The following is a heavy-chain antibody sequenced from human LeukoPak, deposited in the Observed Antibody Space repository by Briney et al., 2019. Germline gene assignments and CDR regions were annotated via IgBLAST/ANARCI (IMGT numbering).Heavy chain of an antibody. V-gene: IGHV3-30*18. Sequence: GRSLRLSCAASGFTFSNYDMHWVRQAPGKGLEWVAVISYDGTNKYYVDSVKGRFTISRDNSKNTLHLQMNSLRAEDTAVFYCAKDDRGNEAPFDYWGQGTLVTVSS. CDR3: AKDDRGNEAPFDY. CDR2: ISYDGTNK. J-gene: IGHJ4*02. CDR1: GFTFSNYD.